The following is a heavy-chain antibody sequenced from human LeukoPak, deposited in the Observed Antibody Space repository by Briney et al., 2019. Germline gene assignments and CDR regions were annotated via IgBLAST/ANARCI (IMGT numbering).Heavy chain of an antibody. CDR1: GGSISSSSYY. V-gene: IGHV4-39*01. CDR2: IYYSGST. J-gene: IGHJ5*02. CDR3: ARNRYYYGSGNYGVPNWFDP. Sequence: SETLSLTCTVSGGSISSSSYYWDWIRQPPGKGLEWIGSIYYSGSTYYNPSLKSRVTISVDTSKNQFSLKLSSVTAADTAMYYCARNRYYYGSGNYGVPNWFDPWGQGTLVTVSS. D-gene: IGHD3-10*01.